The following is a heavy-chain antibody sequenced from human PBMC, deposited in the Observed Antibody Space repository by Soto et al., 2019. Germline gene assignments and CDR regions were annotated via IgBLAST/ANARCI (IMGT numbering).Heavy chain of an antibody. Sequence: SSVKVSCKASGYTFTSYGISWVRQAPGQGLEWMGWISAYNGNTNFAQKLHGRVTMTTDTSTSTSYMERSSLRSDDSAVYYWARDRSWDVFDIWGQGTMVTVSS. V-gene: IGHV1-18*01. CDR2: ISAYNGNT. CDR3: ARDRSWDVFDI. J-gene: IGHJ3*02. CDR1: GYTFTSYG. D-gene: IGHD1-26*01.